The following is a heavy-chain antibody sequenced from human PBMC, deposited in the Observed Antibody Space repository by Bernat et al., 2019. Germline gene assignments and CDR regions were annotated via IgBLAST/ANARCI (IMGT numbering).Heavy chain of an antibody. D-gene: IGHD6-6*01. CDR2: IKRKSDGGTT. CDR3: ATEGEYGSSAVPYFEH. J-gene: IGHJ4*02. Sequence: EVQMVESGGGLVKPGGSLRLSCATSGFTFTWTWMSWVRQAPGKGLEWVGHIKRKSDGGTTDYAAPVKGRITISRDDSKNTRYLEMNSLKTEDTAVYYWATEGEYGSSAVPYFEHWGQGILVTVSS. CDR1: GFTFTWTW. V-gene: IGHV3-15*01.